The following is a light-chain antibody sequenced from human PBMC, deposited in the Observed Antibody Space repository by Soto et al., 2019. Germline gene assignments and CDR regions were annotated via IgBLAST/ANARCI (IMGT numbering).Light chain of an antibody. CDR3: QQYDDLPLT. CDR2: DAS. J-gene: IGKJ4*01. V-gene: IGKV1-33*01. Sequence: DIQMTQSPSSLSASVGDRVTITCQASQDISNYLNWYQQKPGKAPKLLIFDASNVETGVPSRFSGSGSGTDFTFTIHSLQPEDAATYYCQQYDDLPLTFGGGTKEGIK. CDR1: QDISNY.